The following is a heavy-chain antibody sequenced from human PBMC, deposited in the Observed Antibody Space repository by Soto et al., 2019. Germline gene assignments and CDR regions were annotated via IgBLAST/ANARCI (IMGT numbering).Heavy chain of an antibody. D-gene: IGHD2-15*01. CDR3: ANSLGGNGH. J-gene: IGHJ4*02. CDR2: IRNKRNSYTT. V-gene: IGHV3-72*01. Sequence: EVQLVESGGGLVQPGGSLRLSCAASGFTFSDHYMDWVRQAPGRGLEWVGRIRNKRNSYTTEYAASVKGRFTISRDDSQNSLYLQMNSLKTEDTAVYWCANSLGGNGHWGQGTLVTVSS. CDR1: GFTFSDHY.